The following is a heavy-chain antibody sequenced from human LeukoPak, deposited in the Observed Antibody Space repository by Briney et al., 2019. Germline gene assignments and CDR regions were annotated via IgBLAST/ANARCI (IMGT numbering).Heavy chain of an antibody. CDR3: ARPYYYDSSGYYWGEGGDSQYYFDY. Sequence: GASVKVSCKASGYTFTSYAMHWVRQAPEQRLEWMGWINAGNGNTKYSQKFQGRVTITRDTSASTAYMELSSLRSEDTAVYYCARPYYYDSSGYYWGEGGDSQYYFDYWGQGTLVTVSS. J-gene: IGHJ4*02. V-gene: IGHV1-3*01. CDR1: GYTFTSYA. CDR2: INAGNGNT. D-gene: IGHD3-22*01.